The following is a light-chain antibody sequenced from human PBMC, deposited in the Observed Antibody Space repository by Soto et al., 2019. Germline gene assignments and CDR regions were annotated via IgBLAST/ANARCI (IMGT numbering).Light chain of an antibody. CDR3: QQSYTISYT. J-gene: IGKJ2*01. CDR2: AAS. V-gene: IGKV1-39*01. Sequence: DLQMTQSPSSLSASVGDRVTITCRASQSINSYLNWYQHKPGKAPNLLIYAASTLQSGVPSRFSGGGSGTDFTLTISNLQPEDIATYYCQQSYTISYTFGQGTKLEIK. CDR1: QSINSY.